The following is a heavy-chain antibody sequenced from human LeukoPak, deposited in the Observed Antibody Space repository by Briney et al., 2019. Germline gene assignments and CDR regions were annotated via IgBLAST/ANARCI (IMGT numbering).Heavy chain of an antibody. J-gene: IGHJ4*02. V-gene: IGHV3-30*02. D-gene: IGHD5-24*01. Sequence: HPGGSLRLSCAASRFTFSSYGMHWVRQAPGRGLKGVAFIRYDGSDKSYADSLKGRFTISRDNSKNTLYLQMNSLRPEDTAVYYCAKEDRGPLEMSTTKGLDYWGQGTLVSVSS. CDR2: IRYDGSDK. CDR3: AKEDRGPLEMSTTKGLDY. CDR1: RFTFSSYG.